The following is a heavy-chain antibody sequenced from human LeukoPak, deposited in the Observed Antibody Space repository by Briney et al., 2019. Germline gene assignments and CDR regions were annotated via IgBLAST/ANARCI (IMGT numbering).Heavy chain of an antibody. Sequence: PGRSLRLSCAASGFTFSSYWMHWVRQAPGKGLVWVSRISIDGSIISFADSVKGRFTISRDNAKNALHLQMNSLRAEDTAIYYCAREDMATRNWYFDLWGRGTLVTVSS. CDR1: GFTFSSYW. CDR3: AREDMATRNWYFDL. V-gene: IGHV3-74*01. CDR2: ISIDGSII. J-gene: IGHJ2*01. D-gene: IGHD5-24*01.